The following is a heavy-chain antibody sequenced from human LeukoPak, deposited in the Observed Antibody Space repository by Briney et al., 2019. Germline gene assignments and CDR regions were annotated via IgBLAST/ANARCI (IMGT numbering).Heavy chain of an antibody. CDR2: IKEDGSQK. J-gene: IGHJ4*02. Sequence: GGSLRLSCAVSGFTFSNYWMNWVRQAPGKGLEWVANIKEDGSQKYYVESVKGRFTVSRDNAKNSVYLQMSSLRDEDTAVYYCARCLNTSPGVDYWGQGTLVTVSS. V-gene: IGHV3-7*01. CDR1: GFTFSNYW. D-gene: IGHD3-16*01. CDR3: ARCLNTSPGVDY.